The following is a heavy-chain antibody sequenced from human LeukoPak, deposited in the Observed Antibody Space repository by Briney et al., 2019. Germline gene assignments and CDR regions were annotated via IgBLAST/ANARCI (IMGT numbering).Heavy chain of an antibody. J-gene: IGHJ3*02. CDR2: INAGGTTI. D-gene: IGHD2/OR15-2a*01. CDR1: GFTFSSYE. Sequence: GESLRLSCAASGFTFSSYEMNWVRQAPGKGLEWLSYINAGGTTIYYADSVKGRFAISRDNAKYSLHLQMNSLRADDTAVYYCARYSTTWNVAFDIWGQGTVVTVSS. V-gene: IGHV3-48*03. CDR3: ARYSTTWNVAFDI.